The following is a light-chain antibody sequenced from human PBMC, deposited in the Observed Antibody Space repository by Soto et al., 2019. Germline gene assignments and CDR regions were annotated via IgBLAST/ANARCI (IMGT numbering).Light chain of an antibody. J-gene: IGKJ2*01. CDR3: QQYGSAPT. CDR1: QSVSSSY. CDR2: GAS. V-gene: IGKV3-20*01. Sequence: EIVLTQSPGTLSLSPGERATLSCRASQSVSSSYLAWYQQKPGQAPRLLIYGASSRATGIPDRFSGSGSGTDFHLTISRLEPEDFAEYYCQQYGSAPTFGRGTKLEIK.